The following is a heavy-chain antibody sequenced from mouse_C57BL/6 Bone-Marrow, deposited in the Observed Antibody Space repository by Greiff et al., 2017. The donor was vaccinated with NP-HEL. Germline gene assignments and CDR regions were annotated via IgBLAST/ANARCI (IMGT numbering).Heavy chain of an antibody. V-gene: IGHV5-6*01. CDR3: ASPYDYDVAWFAY. J-gene: IGHJ3*01. Sequence: EVKLMESGGELVKPGGSLKLSCAASGFTFSSYGMSWVRQTPDKRLEWVANISSGGSYTYYPDSVKGRFTISRDNAKNTLYLQMSSLKSEDTAMYYCASPYDYDVAWFAYWGQGTLVTVSA. CDR2: ISSGGSYT. CDR1: GFTFSSYG. D-gene: IGHD2-4*01.